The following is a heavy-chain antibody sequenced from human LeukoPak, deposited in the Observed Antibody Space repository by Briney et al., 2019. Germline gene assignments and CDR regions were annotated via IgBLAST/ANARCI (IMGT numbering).Heavy chain of an antibody. CDR2: IYSSGST. J-gene: IGHJ4*02. D-gene: IGHD1-26*01. CDR3: AKSGGYGLIDY. Sequence: SETLSLTCTVSGASVSGSPYYRGWIRQPPGKGLEWIGSIYSSGSTYYNASLQSRVTISIETSKNQISLRLNSVTAADTAIYYCAKSGGYGLIDYWGQGTLVTVYS. CDR1: GASVSGSPYY. V-gene: IGHV4-39*01.